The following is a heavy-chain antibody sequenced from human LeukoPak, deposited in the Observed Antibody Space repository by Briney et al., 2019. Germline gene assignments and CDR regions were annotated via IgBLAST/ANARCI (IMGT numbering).Heavy chain of an antibody. Sequence: PGGSLRLSCAASGFTFSSYAMSWVRQAPGKGLEWFAAISGSGGSTYYAYSVKGRFTISRASSKNTLYLQMNSLRAEDAAVYYCATRSLQKEVSDYWGQGTLVTVSS. CDR3: ATRSLQKEVSDY. D-gene: IGHD2-15*01. CDR2: ISGSGGST. CDR1: GFTFSSYA. J-gene: IGHJ4*02. V-gene: IGHV3-23*01.